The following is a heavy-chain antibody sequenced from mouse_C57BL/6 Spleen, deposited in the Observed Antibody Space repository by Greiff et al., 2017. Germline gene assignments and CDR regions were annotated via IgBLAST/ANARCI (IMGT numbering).Heavy chain of an antibody. CDR3: ARTLLLLGFDY. CDR2: INPYNGGT. J-gene: IGHJ2*01. CDR1: GYTFTDYY. D-gene: IGHD1-1*01. Sequence: LKQSGPVLLKPGASVKMFCKASGYTFTDYYMNWVKQSHGKSLEWIGVINPYNGGTSYNQKFKGKATFTVDESSSTASMEPNSLTSEDSAVYYCARTLLLLGFDYWGQGTTLTVSS. V-gene: IGHV1-19*01.